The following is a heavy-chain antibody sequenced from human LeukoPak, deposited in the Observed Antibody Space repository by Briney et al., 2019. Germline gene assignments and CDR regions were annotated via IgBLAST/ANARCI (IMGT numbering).Heavy chain of an antibody. CDR1: GFAFSSYG. D-gene: IGHD3-16*02. CDR2: KWYDGSNK. V-gene: IGHV3-33*01. Sequence: GRSLGLSCAASGFAFSSYGMHWVRQAPGKGLEWVAVKWYDGSNKYYADSVKGRFTISRDNSKNTLYLQMNSLRAEDTAVYYCARDRGLRLGELSLDYWGQGTLVTVS. J-gene: IGHJ4*02. CDR3: ARDRGLRLGELSLDY.